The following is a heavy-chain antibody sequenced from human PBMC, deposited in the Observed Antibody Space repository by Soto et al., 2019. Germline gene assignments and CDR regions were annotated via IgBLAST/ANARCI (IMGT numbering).Heavy chain of an antibody. Sequence: QVQLQESGPGLVRPSQTLSLTCTVSGGSVTSGGYYWSWIRHCPGKGLEWIGYIYSSGDTNYNPSLTSRVAMSVDTSKNQFSLQLTSVTVADTAIYYCTRDRRPPVTHGYDSWGQGILVTVSS. CDR1: GGSVTSGGYY. V-gene: IGHV4-31*03. CDR2: IYSSGDT. CDR3: TRDRRPPVTHGYDS. J-gene: IGHJ5*01.